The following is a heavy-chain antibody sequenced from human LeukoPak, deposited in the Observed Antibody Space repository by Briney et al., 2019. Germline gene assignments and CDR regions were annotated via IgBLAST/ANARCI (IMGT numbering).Heavy chain of an antibody. J-gene: IGHJ4*02. Sequence: ASVKVSCKVSGYTLTELSMHWVRQAPGQGLEWMGIINPSGGSTSYAQKFQGRVTMTRDTSTSTVYMELSSLRSEDTAVYYCARECGGDCYSPAFDYWGQGTLVTVSS. CDR3: ARECGGDCYSPAFDY. V-gene: IGHV1-46*01. D-gene: IGHD2-21*02. CDR2: INPSGGST. CDR1: GYTLTELS.